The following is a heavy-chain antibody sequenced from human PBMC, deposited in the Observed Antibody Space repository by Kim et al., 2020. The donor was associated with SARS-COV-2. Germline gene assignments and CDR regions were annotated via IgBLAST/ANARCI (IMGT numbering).Heavy chain of an antibody. J-gene: IGHJ6*02. CDR2: ISSTGNTL. V-gene: IGHV3-48*02. CDR3: ARGLDMDV. CDR1: GFSFSIYS. Sequence: GGSLRLSCAASGFSFSIYSMNWVRQTPGKGLEWVSYISSTGNTLYYPDSAKRRFTISRDNAKNSVILQMTSLRDEDTAVYYCARGLDMDVWGQGTTVTVSS.